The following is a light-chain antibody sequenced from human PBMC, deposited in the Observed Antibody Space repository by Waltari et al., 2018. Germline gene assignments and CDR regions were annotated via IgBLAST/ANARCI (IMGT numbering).Light chain of an antibody. Sequence: SYVVTQPPSVSVAPAETDTITCGGDHIGTYSVHCYQRKAGQAPVLVIFYDRDRPSGIPDRFSGSNSGNTATLTISRVEAGDEARYYCHVWHPHVDPGVFGTGTEVTVL. CDR2: YDR. V-gene: IGLV3-21*04. CDR1: HIGTYS. J-gene: IGLJ1*01. CDR3: HVWHPHVDPGV.